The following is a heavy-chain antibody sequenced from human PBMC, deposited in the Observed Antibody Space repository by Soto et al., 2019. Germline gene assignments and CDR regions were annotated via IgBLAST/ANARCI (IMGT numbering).Heavy chain of an antibody. CDR1: GLTFSSYA. J-gene: IGHJ4*02. Sequence: PGGSLRLSCAASGLTFSSYAMSWVRQAPGKGLEWVSAISDTGNTPYYADSVKGRFTISRDNSNNTLYLQLNSLRAEDTAVYYCAKWMTTVVILDYWGQGALVTVSS. CDR2: ISDTGNTP. CDR3: AKWMTTVVILDY. D-gene: IGHD4-17*01. V-gene: IGHV3-23*01.